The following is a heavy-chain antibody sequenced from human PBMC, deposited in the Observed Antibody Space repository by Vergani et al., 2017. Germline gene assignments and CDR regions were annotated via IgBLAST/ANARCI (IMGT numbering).Heavy chain of an antibody. Sequence: QLQLQESGPGLVKPSETLSLTCTVSGGSISSSDFYWTWIRQPAGRGLEWIGRIYPNGNGNYNESLRSRLTMSIDTSRSQFSLSLSSVTAADTAVYYCARGNCGVNCPKYNWLAPWGRGILVTVSS. CDR2: IYPNGNG. D-gene: IGHD2-21*01. J-gene: IGHJ5*02. CDR1: GGSISSSDFY. CDR3: ARGNCGVNCPKYNWLAP. V-gene: IGHV4-39*07.